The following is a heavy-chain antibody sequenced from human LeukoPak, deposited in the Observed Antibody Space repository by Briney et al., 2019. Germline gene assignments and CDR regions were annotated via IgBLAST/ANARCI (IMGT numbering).Heavy chain of an antibody. CDR2: IYTSGST. Sequence: SKTLSLTCTVSGGSISSYSWSWIRQPAGKGLEWIGRIYTSGSTNYNPSLKSRVTMSVDTSKNQFSLRLTSVTAADTAVYYCARQTGSGLFILPGGQGTLVTVPS. D-gene: IGHD3/OR15-3a*01. V-gene: IGHV4-4*07. J-gene: IGHJ4*02. CDR3: ARQTGSGLFILP. CDR1: GGSISSYS.